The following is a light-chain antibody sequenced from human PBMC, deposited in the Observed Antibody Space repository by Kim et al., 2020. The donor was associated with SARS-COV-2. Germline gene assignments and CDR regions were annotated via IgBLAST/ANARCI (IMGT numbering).Light chain of an antibody. Sequence: AYVGDRVTITCRASQPIGSYLNWYQHKPGEAPKLLIFAASRLQSGVPSTFSGSGSVTEFTLTITSLRPEDSATYFCQQTYNTPQTFGQGTKVDIK. J-gene: IGKJ1*01. CDR2: AAS. CDR3: QQTYNTPQT. CDR1: QPIGSY. V-gene: IGKV1-39*01.